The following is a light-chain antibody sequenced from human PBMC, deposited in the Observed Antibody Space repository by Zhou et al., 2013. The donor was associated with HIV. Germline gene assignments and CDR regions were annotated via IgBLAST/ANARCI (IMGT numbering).Light chain of an antibody. J-gene: IGKJ2*03. CDR2: AAS. V-gene: IGKV1-9*01. CDR1: QGIRSS. CDR3: QQSYSTPYS. Sequence: DIQLTQSPSFLSASVGDRVTITCRASQGIRSSLAWYQQKPGKAPKVLIYAASTLHSGVPSRFSGSGSGTEFTLTISSLQPEDFATYYCQQSYSTPYSFGQGTKLEIK.